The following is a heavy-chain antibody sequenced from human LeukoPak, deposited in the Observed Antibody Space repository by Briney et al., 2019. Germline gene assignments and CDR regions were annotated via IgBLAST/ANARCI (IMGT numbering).Heavy chain of an antibody. V-gene: IGHV3-30*02. Sequence: GGSLRLSCAASGFTFSSYGMHWVRQAPGKGLEWVAFIRYDGSNKYYADSVKGRFTISRDNSKNTLYLQMNSLRAEDTAVYYCAKDRFLVNMITFGGVSSPFDYWGQGTLVTVSS. D-gene: IGHD3-16*01. CDR1: GFTFSSYG. J-gene: IGHJ4*02. CDR3: AKDRFLVNMITFGGVSSPFDY. CDR2: IRYDGSNK.